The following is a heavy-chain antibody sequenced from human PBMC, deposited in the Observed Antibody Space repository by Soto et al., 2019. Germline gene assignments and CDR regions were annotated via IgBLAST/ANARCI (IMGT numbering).Heavy chain of an antibody. V-gene: IGHV3-74*01. CDR1: GFTFSNYW. D-gene: IGHD1-26*01. Sequence: EVQLVESGGGLVQPGGSLRLSCAASGFTFSNYWMHWVRQAPGKGLVWVSRINSDGSSTTYADSVKGRFTISRDNAKNTLYLQMNSLRSEDTAVYYCVRVTLYSGNYCSFDYWGQGTLVTVSS. CDR3: VRVTLYSGNYCSFDY. J-gene: IGHJ4*02. CDR2: INSDGSST.